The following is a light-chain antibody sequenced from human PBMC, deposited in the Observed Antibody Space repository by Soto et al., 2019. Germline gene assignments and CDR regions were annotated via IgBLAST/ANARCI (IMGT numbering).Light chain of an antibody. CDR3: QKCDSSPFT. CDR1: QGISNY. Sequence: DIQMTQSPSSLSASIGDRITITCRASQGISNYVAWYQQKPGKVPKLLLYAASTLQSGVPARFSGSGSGTDFTLTISSLQPEDVATYYCQKCDSSPFTFGPGTKVDIK. CDR2: AAS. J-gene: IGKJ3*01. V-gene: IGKV1-27*01.